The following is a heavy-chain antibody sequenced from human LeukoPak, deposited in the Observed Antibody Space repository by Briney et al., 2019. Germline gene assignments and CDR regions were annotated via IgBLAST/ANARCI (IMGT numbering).Heavy chain of an antibody. CDR3: ARLRGGSSSPQKYYYMDV. Sequence: SETLSLTCTVSGGSISSYYWSWIRQPPGKGLEWIGYIYTSGSTNYNPSLKSRVTISVDTSKNQFSLKLSSVTAADTAMYYCARLRGGSSSPQKYYYMDVWGKGTTVTVSS. D-gene: IGHD6-6*01. CDR2: IYTSGST. J-gene: IGHJ6*03. CDR1: GGSISSYY. V-gene: IGHV4-4*09.